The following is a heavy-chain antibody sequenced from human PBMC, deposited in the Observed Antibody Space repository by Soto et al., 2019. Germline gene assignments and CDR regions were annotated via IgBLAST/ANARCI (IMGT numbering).Heavy chain of an antibody. Sequence: SETLSLTCTVSGASIGSSDYYWSWIRQQPGKGLEWIGYIYYSGGTYYNPSLKSRVTISVDTSKNQFSLELSSVTAADTAVYYCASIYDSSGYYYGNNWFDPWGQGTLVTVSS. CDR3: ASIYDSSGYYYGNNWFDP. J-gene: IGHJ5*02. CDR2: IYYSGGT. D-gene: IGHD3-22*01. V-gene: IGHV4-31*02. CDR1: GASIGSSDYY.